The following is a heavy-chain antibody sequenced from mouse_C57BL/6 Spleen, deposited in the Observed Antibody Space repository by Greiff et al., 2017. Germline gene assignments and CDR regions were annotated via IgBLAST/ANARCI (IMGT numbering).Heavy chain of an antibody. CDR2: IYPGSGST. D-gene: IGHD2-1*01. Sequence: QVQLQQSGAELVKPGASVKMSCKASGYTFTSYWITWVKQRPGQGLEWIGDIYPGSGSTNYNEKFKSKATLTVDTSSSTAYMQLSSLTSEDSAVYYCARSGNYGNSVDWYFDVWGTGTTVTVSS. CDR1: GYTFTSYW. V-gene: IGHV1-55*01. CDR3: ARSGNYGNSVDWYFDV. J-gene: IGHJ1*03.